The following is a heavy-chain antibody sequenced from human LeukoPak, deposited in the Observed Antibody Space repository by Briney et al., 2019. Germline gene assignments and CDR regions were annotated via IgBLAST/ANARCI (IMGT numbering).Heavy chain of an antibody. CDR2: ISSSSSYI. J-gene: IGHJ3*02. V-gene: IGHV3-21*04. CDR3: AKIRYYDSSGPIMGAFDI. Sequence: GGSLRLSCAASGFTFSSYSMNWVRQAPGKGLEWVSSISSSSSYIYYADSVKGRFTTSRDNAKNSLYLQMNSLRAEDTALYYCAKIRYYDSSGPIMGAFDIWGQGTMVTVSS. D-gene: IGHD3-22*01. CDR1: GFTFSSYS.